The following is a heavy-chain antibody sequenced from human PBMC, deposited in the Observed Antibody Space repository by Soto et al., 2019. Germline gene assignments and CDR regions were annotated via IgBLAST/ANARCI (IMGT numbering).Heavy chain of an antibody. J-gene: IGHJ4*02. Sequence: GGSLRLSCAASGFTFSSYGMHWVRQAPGKRLEWVAVXXYXXSXXXXXDXXXGRFTISRDNSKNTLYLQMNSLRAEDTAVYYCARDEPGIAVARLDYWGQGTLVTVSS. CDR2: XXYXXSXX. V-gene: IGHV3-33*01. D-gene: IGHD6-19*01. CDR1: GFTFSSYG. CDR3: ARDEPGIAVARLDY.